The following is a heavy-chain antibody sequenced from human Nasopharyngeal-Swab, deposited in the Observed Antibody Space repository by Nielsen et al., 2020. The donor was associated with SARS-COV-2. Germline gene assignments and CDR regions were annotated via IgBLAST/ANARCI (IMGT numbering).Heavy chain of an antibody. V-gene: IGHV3-7*02. Sequence: GSLKISCGGSGFTFRRYLMGWVRQGPGKGVGWGGHIKQRGSGQCYVDSVKGRFTISRDNAKNSLSLQMNSLRAEDTAVYYCARYCSTTSCPRGFDYWGQGTLVTVSS. D-gene: IGHD2-2*01. CDR1: GFTFRRYL. J-gene: IGHJ4*02. CDR2: IKQRGSGQ. CDR3: ARYCSTTSCPRGFDY.